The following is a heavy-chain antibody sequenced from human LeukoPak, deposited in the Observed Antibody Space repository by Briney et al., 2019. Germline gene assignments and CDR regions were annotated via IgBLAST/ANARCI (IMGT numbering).Heavy chain of an antibody. D-gene: IGHD3-22*01. V-gene: IGHV3-53*01. Sequence: GGSLRLSCAAPGFTVSSNYMSWVRQAPGKGLEWVSVIYSGGSTYYADSVKGRFTISRDNSKNTLYLQMNSLRAEDTAVYYCARGSSGYDIDYWGQGTLVTVSS. J-gene: IGHJ4*02. CDR1: GFTVSSNY. CDR2: IYSGGST. CDR3: ARGSSGYDIDY.